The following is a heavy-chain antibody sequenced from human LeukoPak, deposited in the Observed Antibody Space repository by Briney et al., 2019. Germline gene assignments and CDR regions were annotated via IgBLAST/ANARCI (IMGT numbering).Heavy chain of an antibody. D-gene: IGHD1-26*01. CDR2: ISAYNGNT. CDR3: ARVQVRSGSYWFDP. Sequence: GASVKVSCKASGYTFTSYGISWVRQAPGQGLEWMGWISAYNGNTNYAQKLQGRVTMTTDTSTSTAHMELRSLRSHDTALYYCARVQVRSGSYWFDPWGQGTLVSVSS. V-gene: IGHV1-18*01. J-gene: IGHJ5*02. CDR1: GYTFTSYG.